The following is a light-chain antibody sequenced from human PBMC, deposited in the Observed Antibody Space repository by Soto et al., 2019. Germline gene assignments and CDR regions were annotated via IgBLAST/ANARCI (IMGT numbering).Light chain of an antibody. Sequence: ELVLTQSPGTMSLSPGERATLSCRASQSVTSSCLAWYQQKPGQAPRLLIYGASSRATGIPDSFSASGSGTDFTLTISRLEPEDFAVYYCKQYSRPLITVGEGTRLEI. CDR2: GAS. J-gene: IGKJ5*01. V-gene: IGKV3-20*01. CDR3: KQYSRPLIT. CDR1: QSVTSSC.